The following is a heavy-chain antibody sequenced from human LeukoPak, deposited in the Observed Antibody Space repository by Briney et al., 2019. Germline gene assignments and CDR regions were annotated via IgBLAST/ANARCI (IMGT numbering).Heavy chain of an antibody. CDR3: AKLRSGGPAAGNY. CDR2: ISGSGGAT. J-gene: IGHJ4*02. V-gene: IGHV3-23*01. D-gene: IGHD6-13*01. CDR1: GFAFANYA. Sequence: PGGSLRLSCAASGFAFANYAMSWVRQAPGKGLEWVSIISGSGGATYYADSVKGRFTIARDNSQNTLYLQMNSLRAEDTAVYYCAKLRSGGPAAGNYWGQGTLVTVSS.